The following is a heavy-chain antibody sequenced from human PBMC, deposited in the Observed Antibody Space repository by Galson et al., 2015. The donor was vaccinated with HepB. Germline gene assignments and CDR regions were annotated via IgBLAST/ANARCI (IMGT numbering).Heavy chain of an antibody. CDR3: AKDAPGYSYDF. V-gene: IGHV3-7*03. CDR2: INQDETKK. D-gene: IGHD5-18*01. CDR1: GFTFSTYW. Sequence: SLRLSCAASGFTFSTYWMDWVRQAPGKGLEWVANINQDETKKYYADSVKGRFIISRDNAKNSLYLQMDSLRVEDTAVYYCAKDAPGYSYDFGGQGTLVAVSS. J-gene: IGHJ4*02.